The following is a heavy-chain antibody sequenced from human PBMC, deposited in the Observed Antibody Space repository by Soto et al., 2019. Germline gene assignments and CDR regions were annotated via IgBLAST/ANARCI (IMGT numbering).Heavy chain of an antibody. Sequence: QVQLQESGPGLVKPSQTLSLTCTVSGGSISSGGYYWSWIRQHPGKGLEWIGYIYYSGSTYYNPSLKLRVTISVDTSKNQFSLKLSSVTAADTAVYYCARSARRTIFGVVIRWFDPWGQGTLVTVSS. V-gene: IGHV4-31*03. CDR3: ARSARRTIFGVVIRWFDP. CDR1: GGSISSGGYY. J-gene: IGHJ5*02. CDR2: IYYSGST. D-gene: IGHD3-3*01.